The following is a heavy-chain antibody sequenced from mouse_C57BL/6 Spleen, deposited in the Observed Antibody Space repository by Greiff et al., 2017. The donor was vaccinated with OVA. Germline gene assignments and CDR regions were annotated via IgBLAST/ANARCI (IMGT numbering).Heavy chain of an antibody. V-gene: IGHV1-26*01. Sequence: EVQLQQSGPELVKPGASVKISCKASGYTFTDYYMNWVKQSHGKSLEWIGDINPNNGGTSYNQKFKGKATLTVDKSSSTAYMELRSLTSEDSAVYYCARRGKGYWYFDVWGTGTTVTVSS. J-gene: IGHJ1*03. CDR1: GYTFTDYY. D-gene: IGHD1-3*01. CDR2: INPNNGGT. CDR3: ARRGKGYWYFDV.